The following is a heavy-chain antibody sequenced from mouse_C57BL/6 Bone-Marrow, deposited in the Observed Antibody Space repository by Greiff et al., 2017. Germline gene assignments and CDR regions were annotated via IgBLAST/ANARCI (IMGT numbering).Heavy chain of an antibody. Sequence: EVKLVESGGGLVKPGGSLKLSCAASGFTFSSYAMSWVRRTPEKRLEWVATISDGGSYTYYPDNVKGRFTISRDNAKNNLYLQMSHLKSEDTAMYYCARGGYFDYWGQGTTLTVSS. CDR2: ISDGGSYT. J-gene: IGHJ2*01. V-gene: IGHV5-4*03. D-gene: IGHD1-1*02. CDR1: GFTFSSYA. CDR3: ARGGYFDY.